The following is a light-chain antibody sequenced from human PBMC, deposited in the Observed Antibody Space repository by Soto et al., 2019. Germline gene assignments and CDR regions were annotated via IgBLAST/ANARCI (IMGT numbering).Light chain of an antibody. CDR3: SSYTSDITPYV. V-gene: IGLV2-14*01. CDR2: DVS. J-gene: IGLJ1*01. CDR1: SSDVGGYNY. Sequence: QSALTQPASVSGSPGQSITISCTGTSSDVGGYNYVSWYQQHPGKAPKLTIYDVSTRPSGVSNRFSGSKSGNTASLTISGLQAEDEADYYCSSYTSDITPYVFGAGTKATV.